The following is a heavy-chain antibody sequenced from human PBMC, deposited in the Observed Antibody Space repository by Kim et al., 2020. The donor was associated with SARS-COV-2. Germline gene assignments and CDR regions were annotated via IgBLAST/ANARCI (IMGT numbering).Heavy chain of an antibody. CDR3: ARVSGSYPEY. Sequence: GSLRLSCAASGFTFSSYAMHWVRQAPGKGLEYVSAISSNGGSTYYANSVKGRFTISRDNSKNTLYLQMGSLRAEDMAVYYCARVSGSYPEYWGQGTLVTVSS. CDR1: GFTFSSYA. CDR2: ISSNGGST. D-gene: IGHD1-26*01. V-gene: IGHV3-64*01. J-gene: IGHJ4*02.